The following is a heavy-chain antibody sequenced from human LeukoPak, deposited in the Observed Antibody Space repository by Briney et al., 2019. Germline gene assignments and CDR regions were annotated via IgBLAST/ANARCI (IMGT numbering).Heavy chain of an antibody. CDR1: GFSFSTYD. Sequence: PGGSLRLSCAASGFSFSTYDMTWVRQAPGKGLEWVSAISGSVSSTNYADSVKGRFTISRDNSKNTLYLQMNSLRAEDTAVYYCAKNTSGSYFDHWDQGTLVTVSS. CDR2: ISGSVSST. D-gene: IGHD1-26*01. V-gene: IGHV3-23*01. J-gene: IGHJ4*02. CDR3: AKNTSGSYFDH.